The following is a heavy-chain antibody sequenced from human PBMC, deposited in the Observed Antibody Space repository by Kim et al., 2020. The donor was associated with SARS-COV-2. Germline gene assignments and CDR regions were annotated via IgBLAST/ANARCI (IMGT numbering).Heavy chain of an antibody. Sequence: SETLSLTCAVSGVSIRQNWWSWVRQSPGKGLEWIVDIYHSGTTNYNPSLKSRVTMSVDTSKNQFSLKLISMTLADTATYYCARRGSSGLTAVDWFDPWC. CDR2: IYHSGTT. V-gene: IGHV4-4*02. D-gene: IGHD6-25*01. J-gene: IGHJ5*02. CDR3: ARRGSSGLTAVDWFDP. CDR1: GVSIRQNW.